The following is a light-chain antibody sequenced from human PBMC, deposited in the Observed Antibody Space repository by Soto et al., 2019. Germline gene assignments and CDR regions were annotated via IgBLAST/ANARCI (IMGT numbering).Light chain of an antibody. CDR3: AAWDDSLNEV. CDR1: SPNIGSNT. V-gene: IGLV1-44*01. J-gene: IGLJ1*01. CDR2: SNN. Sequence: QSLRTQPPSASGTPGQRVTIPFSGSSPNIGSNTVNWYQQLPGTAPKLLLYSNNQRPSGVPDRFSGSKSGTSASLAISGLQSEDEADYYCAAWDDSLNEVFGTGTKVTVL.